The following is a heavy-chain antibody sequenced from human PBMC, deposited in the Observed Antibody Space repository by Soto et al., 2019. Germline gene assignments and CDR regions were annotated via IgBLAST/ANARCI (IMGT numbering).Heavy chain of an antibody. Sequence: SETLSLTCTVSGGSISSGDYYWSWIRQPPGKGLEWIGYIYYSGSTYYNPSLKSRVTISVDTSKNQFSLKLSSVTAADTAVYYCARDPYYDFWGGGIDVWGQGTTVTVSS. D-gene: IGHD3-3*01. V-gene: IGHV4-30-4*01. CDR2: IYYSGST. J-gene: IGHJ6*02. CDR3: ARDPYYDFWGGGIDV. CDR1: GGSISSGDYY.